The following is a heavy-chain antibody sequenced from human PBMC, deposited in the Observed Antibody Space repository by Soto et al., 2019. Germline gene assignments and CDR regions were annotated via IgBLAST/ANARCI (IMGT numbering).Heavy chain of an antibody. CDR2: ISRDGGTK. D-gene: IGHD2-21*02. CDR3: AKDHGGDPPDTFDY. V-gene: IGHV3-30*18. Sequence: QVQLVESGGGVVQPGRSLRLSCAVSGFTVSTYGMHWVRQAPGKGLEWVAVISRDGGTKYYADSVKGRFTISRDNSKNTLYLQMNSLRAEDTAVYYCAKDHGGDPPDTFDYWGQGTLVTVSS. CDR1: GFTVSTYG. J-gene: IGHJ4*02.